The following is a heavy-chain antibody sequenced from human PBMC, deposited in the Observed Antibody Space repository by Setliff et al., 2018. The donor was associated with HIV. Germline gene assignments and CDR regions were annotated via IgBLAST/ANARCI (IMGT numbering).Heavy chain of an antibody. D-gene: IGHD3-16*01. J-gene: IGHJ3*01. CDR2: VSPSIGNS. Sequence: VASVKVSCKASGYSFTKYEINWVRQAPGQGLEWLGWVSPSIGNSDFAQKFKGRISLTTDTSIRTAYMEVRGLKSDDTAVYFCARRGEERNMITGALDVWGQGSLVTVSS. CDR3: ARRGEERNMITGALDV. CDR1: GYSFTKYE. V-gene: IGHV1-8*01.